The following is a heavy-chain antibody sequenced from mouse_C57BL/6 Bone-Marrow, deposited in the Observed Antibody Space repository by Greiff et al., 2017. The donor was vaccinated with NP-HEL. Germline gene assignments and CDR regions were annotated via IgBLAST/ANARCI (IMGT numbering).Heavy chain of an antibody. CDR3: AMVGYYAAWLAY. D-gene: IGHD2-3*01. CDR1: GFTFSSYG. Sequence: EVKLVESGGDLVKPGGSLKLSCAASGFTFSSYGMSWVRQTPDKRLEWVATISSGGSYTYYPDSVKGRFTISRDNAKNTLYLQMSSLKSEDTAMYYCAMVGYYAAWLAYWGQGTRVTVSA. J-gene: IGHJ3*01. CDR2: ISSGGSYT. V-gene: IGHV5-6*01.